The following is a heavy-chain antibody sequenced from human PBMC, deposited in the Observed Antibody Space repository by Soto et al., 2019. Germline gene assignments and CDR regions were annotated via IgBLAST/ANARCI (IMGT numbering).Heavy chain of an antibody. D-gene: IGHD3-22*01. V-gene: IGHV4-39*01. Sequence: SETLSLTCTVSGGSISSSSYYWGWIRQPPGKGLEWIGSIYYSGSTYYNPSLKSRVTISVDTSKNQFSLKLSSVTAADTAVYYCQYYYDSSGYLNSYYFDYWGQGTLVTVSS. CDR3: QYYYDSSGYLNSYYFDY. CDR1: GGSISSSSYY. CDR2: IYYSGST. J-gene: IGHJ4*02.